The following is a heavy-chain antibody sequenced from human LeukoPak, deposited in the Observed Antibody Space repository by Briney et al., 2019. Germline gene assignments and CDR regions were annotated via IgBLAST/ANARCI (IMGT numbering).Heavy chain of an antibody. D-gene: IGHD3-9*01. CDR2: IYYSGST. J-gene: IGHJ3*02. CDR1: GGSISSSSYY. Sequence: SETLSLTCTVSGGSISSSSYYWGWIRQPPGKGLEWIGSIYYSGSTYYNPSLKSRVTTSVDTSKNQFSLKLSSVTAADTAVYYCARRSLRYFDWLQSSAFDIWGQGTMVTVSS. V-gene: IGHV4-39*01. CDR3: ARRSLRYFDWLQSSAFDI.